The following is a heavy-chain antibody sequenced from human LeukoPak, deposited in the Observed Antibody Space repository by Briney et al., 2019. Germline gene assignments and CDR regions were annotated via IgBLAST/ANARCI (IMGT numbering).Heavy chain of an antibody. CDR1: GFTFSSYA. CDR2: ISGSGGST. J-gene: IGHJ4*02. D-gene: IGHD3-10*01. CDR3: AKVDRITMVRGGVYFDY. Sequence: GGSLRLSCAASGFTFSSYAMSWVRQAPGKGLEWVSAISGSGGSTYYADSVKGRFTISRDNSKNTLYLRMNSLRAEDTAVYYCAKVDRITMVRGGVYFDYWGQGTLVTVSS. V-gene: IGHV3-23*01.